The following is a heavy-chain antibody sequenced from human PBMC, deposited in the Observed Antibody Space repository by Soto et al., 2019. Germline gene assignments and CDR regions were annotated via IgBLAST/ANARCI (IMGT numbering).Heavy chain of an antibody. CDR3: TRDLGDGYFDY. D-gene: IGHD3-10*01. CDR2: IWYDGSNK. J-gene: IGHJ4*02. V-gene: IGHV3-33*01. Sequence: GGSLRLSCAASGFPFSSYGMHWVRQAPGKGLEWVAVIWYDGSNKYYADSVKGRFTISRDNSKNTLYLQMNSLRAEDTAVYYCTRDLGDGYFDYWGQGTLVTVSS. CDR1: GFPFSSYG.